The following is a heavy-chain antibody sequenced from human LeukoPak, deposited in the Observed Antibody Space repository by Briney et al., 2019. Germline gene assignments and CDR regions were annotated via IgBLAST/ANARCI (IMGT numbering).Heavy chain of an antibody. V-gene: IGHV1-2*02. CDR3: ARVEGRRIAAAGVEDY. CDR2: INPNSGGT. Sequence: RASVKVSCKASGYTFTGYYMHWVRQALGQGLEWMGWINPNSGGTNYAQKFQGRVTMTRDTSISTAYMELSRLRSDDTAVYYCARVEGRRIAAAGVEDYWGQGTLVTVSS. CDR1: GYTFTGYY. D-gene: IGHD6-13*01. J-gene: IGHJ4*02.